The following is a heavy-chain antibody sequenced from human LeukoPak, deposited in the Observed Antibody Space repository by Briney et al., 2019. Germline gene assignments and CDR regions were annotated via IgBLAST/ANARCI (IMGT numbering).Heavy chain of an antibody. CDR2: INHSGST. J-gene: IGHJ6*03. Sequence: SETLSLTCAVYGGSFSGYYWSWIRHPPGKGLEWIGEINHSGSTNYNPSLTSRVTISVDTSKNQVSLKLSSVTAADTAVYYCARGSRLTKPYYYYYYMDVWGKGTTVTVSS. D-gene: IGHD2-8*01. CDR1: GGSFSGYY. CDR3: ARGSRLTKPYYYYYYMDV. V-gene: IGHV4-34*01.